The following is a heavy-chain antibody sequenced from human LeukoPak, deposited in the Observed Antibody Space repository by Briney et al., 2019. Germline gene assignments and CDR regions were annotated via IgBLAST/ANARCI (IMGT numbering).Heavy chain of an antibody. D-gene: IGHD3-22*01. CDR1: GFTFNTYA. Sequence: GGSLRLSCAVSGFTFNTYAMSWVRQIPGKGLEWVSAISGSGGNTWYADSVKGRFTISRDNSKDTLYLQMNSLRAEDTAIYYCAKGSYYDSSGSFYFDYWGQGTLVTVSS. CDR3: AKGSYYDSSGSFYFDY. V-gene: IGHV3-23*01. J-gene: IGHJ4*02. CDR2: ISGSGGNT.